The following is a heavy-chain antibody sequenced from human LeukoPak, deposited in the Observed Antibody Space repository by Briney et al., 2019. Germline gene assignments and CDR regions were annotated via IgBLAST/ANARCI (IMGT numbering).Heavy chain of an antibody. CDR1: GFSLSTNGMC. V-gene: IGHV2-70*11. D-gene: IGHD2-15*01. CDR2: IDWDDDK. Sequence: SGPTLVNPTQTLTLTCTFSGFSLSTNGMCVSWIRQPPGKALEWLARIDWDDDKYYSASLKTRLTISRDTSENQVVLTMTNMDPVDTARYYCARRYCSGGSCYSEYDYFDYWGQGTLVTVSS. CDR3: ARRYCSGGSCYSEYDYFDY. J-gene: IGHJ4*02.